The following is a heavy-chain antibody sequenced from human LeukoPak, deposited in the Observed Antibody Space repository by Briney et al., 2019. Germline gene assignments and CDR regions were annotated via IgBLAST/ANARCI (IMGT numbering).Heavy chain of an antibody. CDR3: ARDGDYNWNYRSGFDY. CDR1: GFTFNTYW. D-gene: IGHD1-7*01. CDR2: IKQDRGQE. V-gene: IGHV3-7*01. J-gene: IGHJ4*02. Sequence: PGGSLRLSCAASGFTFNTYWMSWVRQAPGKGLEWVANIKQDRGQEFYGDSVKGRFTISRDNAKNSLYLQMNSLRVEDTAVYYCARDGDYNWNYRSGFDYWGQGTVVTVSS.